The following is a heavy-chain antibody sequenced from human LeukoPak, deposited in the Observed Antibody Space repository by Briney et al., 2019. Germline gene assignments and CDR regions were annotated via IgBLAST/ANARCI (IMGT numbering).Heavy chain of an antibody. Sequence: SETLSLTCTVSGGSISSYYWSWIRQSPGKGLEWIGYIYYSGSTNFNPSLKSRVTISVDTSKNQFSLKLSSVTAADTAVYYCARASSGWYNWFDPWGQGTLVTASS. CDR1: GGSISSYY. V-gene: IGHV4-59*01. CDR3: ARASSGWYNWFDP. D-gene: IGHD6-19*01. CDR2: IYYSGST. J-gene: IGHJ5*02.